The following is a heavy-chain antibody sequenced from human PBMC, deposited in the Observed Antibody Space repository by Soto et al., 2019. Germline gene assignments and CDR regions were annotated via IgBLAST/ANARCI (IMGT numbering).Heavy chain of an antibody. J-gene: IGHJ4*02. CDR1: GFTVSSNS. D-gene: IGHD3-16*01. CDR2: IYTDGGT. Sequence: VGSLRLSCAASGFTVSSNSMSWVRQAPGKGLEWVSLIYTDGGTYYGDSVKGRFTISRDTSKNTLSLQMTSLRADDTAVYYCARDNSMLGAPFHYWGQGTLVTVSS. CDR3: ARDNSMLGAPFHY. V-gene: IGHV3-53*01.